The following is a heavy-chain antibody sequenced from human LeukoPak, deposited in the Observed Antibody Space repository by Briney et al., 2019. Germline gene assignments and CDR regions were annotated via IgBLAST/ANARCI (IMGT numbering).Heavy chain of an antibody. CDR3: ASIEMATILYAFDT. CDR2: INPNSGGT. Sequence: ASVKVSCKASEYTFINYYIHWVRQAPGQGLEWMGRINPNSGGTNYAQKFQGRVTMTRDTSISTAYMELSSLRSDDTAVYYCASIEMATILYAFDTWGQGTMAIVSS. CDR1: EYTFINYY. J-gene: IGHJ3*02. V-gene: IGHV1-2*06. D-gene: IGHD5-24*01.